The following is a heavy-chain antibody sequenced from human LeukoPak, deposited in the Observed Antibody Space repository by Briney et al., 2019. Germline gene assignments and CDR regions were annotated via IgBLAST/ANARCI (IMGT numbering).Heavy chain of an antibody. Sequence: IPSETLSLTCTVSGGSINTPNYYWGWIRQTPGKGLEWIGNIFYGGGTYYSPSLTSRVTISLDTSRNQFSLKLSSVTAADTAVYYCAHYYDSSGLDYWGQGTLVTVSS. CDR1: GGSINTPNYY. CDR3: AHYYDSSGLDY. CDR2: IFYGGGT. D-gene: IGHD3-22*01. J-gene: IGHJ4*02. V-gene: IGHV4-39*07.